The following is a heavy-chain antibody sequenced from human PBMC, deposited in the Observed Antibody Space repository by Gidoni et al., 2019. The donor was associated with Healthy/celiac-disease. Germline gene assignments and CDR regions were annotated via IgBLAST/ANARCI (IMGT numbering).Heavy chain of an antibody. D-gene: IGHD2-15*01. CDR3: ARLVPRRGFDP. V-gene: IGHV4-34*01. CDR2: INHSGST. Sequence: QVQLQQWGAGLLKPSETLSLTCAVYGGSFSGYYWSWIRQPPGKGLEWIGEINHSGSTNYNPSLKSRVTISVDTSKNQFSLKLSSVTAADTAVYYCARLVPRRGFDPWGQGTLVTVSS. CDR1: GGSFSGYY. J-gene: IGHJ5*02.